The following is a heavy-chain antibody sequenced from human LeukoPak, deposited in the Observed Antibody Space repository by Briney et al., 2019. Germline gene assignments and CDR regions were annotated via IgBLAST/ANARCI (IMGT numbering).Heavy chain of an antibody. J-gene: IGHJ4*02. D-gene: IGHD5-18*01. CDR1: GFTFSSYA. CDR2: ISGSGSTI. CDR3: ARERASGYSYGPVDY. Sequence: PGGSLRLSCAASGFTFSSYAMSWVRQAPGKGLEWVSAISGSGSTIYYADPVKGRFTISRDNAKNSLYLQMNSLRAEDTAVYYCARERASGYSYGPVDYWGQGTLVTVSS. V-gene: IGHV3-23*01.